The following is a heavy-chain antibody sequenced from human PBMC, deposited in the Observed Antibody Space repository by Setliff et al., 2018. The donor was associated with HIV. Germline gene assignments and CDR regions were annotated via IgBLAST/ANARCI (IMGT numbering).Heavy chain of an antibody. J-gene: IGHJ4*02. V-gene: IGHV4-38-2*01. CDR2: IFHSGST. Sequence: SETLSLTCAVSGYSISSGYYWGWIRQPPGKGLECIGSIFHSGSTYYSPSLKSRVTISVDTSKNQFSLQLNSVTAADTAVYYCVRYCSSGTCYDIDYWGQGTVVTVSS. CDR1: GYSISSGYY. CDR3: VRYCSSGTCYDIDY. D-gene: IGHD2-15*01.